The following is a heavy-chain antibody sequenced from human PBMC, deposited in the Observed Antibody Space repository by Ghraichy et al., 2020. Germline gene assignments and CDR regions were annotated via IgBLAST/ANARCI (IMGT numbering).Heavy chain of an antibody. CDR3: ARDERAAAAGTVGYFDY. V-gene: IGHV1-18*01. J-gene: IGHJ4*02. CDR2: ISGYSGNT. CDR1: DYTFSIYG. Sequence: ASVKVSCKASDYTFSIYGISWVRQAPGQGLEWMGWISGYSGNTNHAQKFQGRVTMTTDTSTSTANMELRSLRSDDTAVYYCARDERAAAAGTVGYFDYWGQGTLVIVSS. D-gene: IGHD6-13*01.